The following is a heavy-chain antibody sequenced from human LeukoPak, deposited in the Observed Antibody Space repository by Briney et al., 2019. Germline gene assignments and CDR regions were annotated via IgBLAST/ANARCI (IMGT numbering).Heavy chain of an antibody. CDR1: GFTFNNYG. CDR3: ARDRQWLEGY. CDR2: ISFDGNTR. D-gene: IGHD6-19*01. Sequence: GGSLRLSCTASGFTFNNYGMHWVRQAPGKGLEWVTVISFDGNTRYYVDSVKGRFTISRDNAKNSLYLQMNSLRAEDTAVYYCARDRQWLEGYWGQGTLVTVSS. V-gene: IGHV3-30*03. J-gene: IGHJ4*02.